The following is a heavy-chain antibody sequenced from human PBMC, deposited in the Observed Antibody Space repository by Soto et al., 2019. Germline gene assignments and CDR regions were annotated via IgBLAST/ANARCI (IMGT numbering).Heavy chain of an antibody. CDR2: IYPGDSDT. V-gene: IGHV5-51*01. Sequence: GESLKISCKGSGYSFTIYWIGWARQMPGKGLEWMGIIYPGDSDTRYSPSFQGQVTISADKSISTAYLQWSSLKASDTAMYYCARSEPDTAMVPFDYWGQGTLVTVSS. CDR1: GYSFTIYW. D-gene: IGHD5-18*01. J-gene: IGHJ4*02. CDR3: ARSEPDTAMVPFDY.